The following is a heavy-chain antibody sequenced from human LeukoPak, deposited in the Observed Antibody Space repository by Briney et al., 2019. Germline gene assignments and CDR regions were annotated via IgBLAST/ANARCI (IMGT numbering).Heavy chain of an antibody. CDR2: INHSGST. CDR3: ARGWYSSSWYY. Sequence: PSETLSLTCAVYGGSFSGYYWSWIRQPPGKGPEWIGEINHSGSTNYNPSLKSRVTISVDTSKNQFSLKLSSVTAADTAVYYCARGWYSSSWYYWGQGTLVTVSS. J-gene: IGHJ4*02. D-gene: IGHD6-13*01. CDR1: GGSFSGYY. V-gene: IGHV4-34*01.